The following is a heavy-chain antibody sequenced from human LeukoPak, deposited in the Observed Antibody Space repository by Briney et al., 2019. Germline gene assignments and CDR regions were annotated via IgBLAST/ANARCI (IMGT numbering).Heavy chain of an antibody. CDR2: ISSSSSYI. Sequence: GGSLRLSCAASGFTFSSYRMIWVGQTPGEGLEWVSSISSSSSYIYYADSVKGRFTISRDNAKNSLYLQMNSLRAEDTAVYYCAGIYYGSGSFDYWGQGTLVTVSS. CDR3: AGIYYGSGSFDY. D-gene: IGHD3-10*01. V-gene: IGHV3-21*01. CDR1: GFTFSSYR. J-gene: IGHJ4*02.